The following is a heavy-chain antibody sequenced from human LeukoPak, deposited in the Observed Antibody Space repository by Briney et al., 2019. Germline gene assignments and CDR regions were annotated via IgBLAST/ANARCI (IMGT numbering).Heavy chain of an antibody. CDR2: INPNRGGA. CDR1: GYTFTDYY. J-gene: IGHJ4*02. CDR3: ARASYYYDSSGYPGYYFDY. Sequence: ASVKGSCKASGYTFTDYYMHWVRQAPGQGLEWMGWINPNRGGANYAQKFQGRVTMTRDTSISTAYMELSRLRSDDTAVYYCARASYYYDSSGYPGYYFDYWGQGTLVTVSS. D-gene: IGHD3-22*01. V-gene: IGHV1-2*02.